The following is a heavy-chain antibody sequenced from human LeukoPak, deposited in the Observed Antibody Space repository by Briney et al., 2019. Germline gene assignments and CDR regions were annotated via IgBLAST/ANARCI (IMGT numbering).Heavy chain of an antibody. Sequence: GGSVRLSCAASEFTFSSYWMSWVRQAPGKGLEWVANIKQDGGQIYYLDSVKGRFTVSRDNAKNSLYLQMNSLRAEDTAVYYCARLGARQMLEYWGQGTLVTVSS. J-gene: IGHJ4*02. CDR2: IKQDGGQI. D-gene: IGHD4-17*01. CDR3: ARLGARQMLEY. CDR1: EFTFSSYW. V-gene: IGHV3-7*01.